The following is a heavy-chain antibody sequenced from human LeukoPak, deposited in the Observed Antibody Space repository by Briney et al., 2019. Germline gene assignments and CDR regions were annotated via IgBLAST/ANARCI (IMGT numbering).Heavy chain of an antibody. CDR2: IYSDGST. Sequence: SETLSLTCTVSGDSISGYYLTWIRQPADKGLEWIGRIYSDGSTSYNPSLKSRITMSLNTYKNQFSLKLNSMTAADTGVYYCARDSSGWPSLDHWGQGTLVTVSS. CDR1: GDSISGYY. D-gene: IGHD6-19*01. CDR3: ARDSSGWPSLDH. J-gene: IGHJ4*02. V-gene: IGHV4-4*07.